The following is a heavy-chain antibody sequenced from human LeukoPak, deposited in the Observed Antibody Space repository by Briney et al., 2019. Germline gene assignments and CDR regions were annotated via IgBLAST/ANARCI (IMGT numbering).Heavy chain of an antibody. V-gene: IGHV2-5*02. D-gene: IGHD2-2*01. CDR1: GFSLSTSGVR. CDR3: AHDIVVPEKLSFDY. CDR2: IYWDDDK. Sequence: SGPTLVNPTQTLTLTCTFSGFSLSTSGVRVGWIRQPPGKALEWLALIYWDDDKRYSPSLKSRLTITKDTSKNQVVLTMTNMDPVDTATYYCAHDIVVPEKLSFDYWGQGTLVTVSS. J-gene: IGHJ4*02.